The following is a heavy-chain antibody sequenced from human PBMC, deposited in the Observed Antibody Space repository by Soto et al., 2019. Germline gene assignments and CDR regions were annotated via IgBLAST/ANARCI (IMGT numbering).Heavy chain of an antibody. D-gene: IGHD2-15*01. J-gene: IGHJ6*02. V-gene: IGHV3-23*01. CDR1: GFTSGIYA. CDR2: ISGSGGGT. Sequence: GGSLRLSCAASGFTSGIYAMTWVRQAPGEGLEWASTISGSGGGTYYADSMKGRLTISRDKSKNTLYLEMNSLRVEETAIYYCGKDSMHCCWGSCYVVDYYYGMDVWRQGTTVTVS. CDR3: GKDSMHCCWGSCYVVDYYYGMDV.